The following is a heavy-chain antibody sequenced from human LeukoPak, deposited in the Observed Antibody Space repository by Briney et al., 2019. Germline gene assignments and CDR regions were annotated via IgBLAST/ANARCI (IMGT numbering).Heavy chain of an antibody. J-gene: IGHJ4*02. D-gene: IGHD3-22*01. CDR3: AKISGYYPFEY. Sequence: GGSLRLSCGASGFTFSSYGMHWVRQAPGKGLEWVAFIRYDGSNKYYADSVKGRFTISRDNSKNALYLQMNSLRAEDTAVYYCAKISGYYPFEYWGQGTLVTVSS. V-gene: IGHV3-30*02. CDR2: IRYDGSNK. CDR1: GFTFSSYG.